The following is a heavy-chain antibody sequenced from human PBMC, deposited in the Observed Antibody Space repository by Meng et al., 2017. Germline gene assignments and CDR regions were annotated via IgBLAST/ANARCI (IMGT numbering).Heavy chain of an antibody. J-gene: IGHJ2*01. Sequence: QVQLQEPAQGLVKPSQTLSLTCTVSGGSISSGGYYWSWIRQHPGKGLEWIGYIYYSGSTYYNPSLKSLVTISVDTSKNQFSLKLSSVTAADTAVYYCARVHYYDSSGYNDWYFDLWGRGTLVTVSS. CDR2: IYYSGST. CDR1: GGSISSGGYY. D-gene: IGHD3-22*01. V-gene: IGHV4-31*01. CDR3: ARVHYYDSSGYNDWYFDL.